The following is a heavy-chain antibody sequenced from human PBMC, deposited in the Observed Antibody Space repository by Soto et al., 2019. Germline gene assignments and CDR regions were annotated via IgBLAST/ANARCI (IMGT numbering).Heavy chain of an antibody. D-gene: IGHD5-12*01. CDR3: ARGSRGYDFAS. Sequence: PGGCLRLSCAASGFTFKSYWMHWVRQAPGKGLVWFSRINSDGRGTRYADPVKGRFTISRDNATNTLYLQMNSLSAEDTAVYFCARGSRGYDFASWGQRSLVTVSS. J-gene: IGHJ4*02. CDR2: INSDGRGT. V-gene: IGHV3-74*01. CDR1: GFTFKSYW.